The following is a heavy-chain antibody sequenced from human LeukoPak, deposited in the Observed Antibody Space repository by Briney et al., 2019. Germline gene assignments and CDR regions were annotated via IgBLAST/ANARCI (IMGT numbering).Heavy chain of an antibody. Sequence: SGPTLVKPTQTLTLTCTFSGFSLSTSGVGVGWIRQPPGKALEWLALIYWNDDRRYSPSLKSRLTITKDISKNQVVLTMTNMDPVDTATYYCAHSVWFGESKANWFDPWGQGTLVTVSS. CDR3: AHSVWFGESKANWFDP. J-gene: IGHJ5*02. D-gene: IGHD3-10*01. V-gene: IGHV2-5*01. CDR2: IYWNDDR. CDR1: GFSLSTSGVG.